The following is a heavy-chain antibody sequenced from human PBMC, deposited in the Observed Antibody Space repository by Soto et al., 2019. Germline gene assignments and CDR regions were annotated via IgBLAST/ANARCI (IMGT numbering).Heavy chain of an antibody. V-gene: IGHV3-43*01. Sequence: GGSLRLSCAASGFTFDDYTMHWVRQAPGKGLEWVSLISWDGGSTYYADSVKGRFTISRDNSKNSLYLQMNSLRTEDTALYYCAKDQKRLGHYYGMDVWGQGTTVTVSS. CDR2: ISWDGGST. J-gene: IGHJ6*02. D-gene: IGHD1-1*01. CDR3: AKDQKRLGHYYGMDV. CDR1: GFTFDDYT.